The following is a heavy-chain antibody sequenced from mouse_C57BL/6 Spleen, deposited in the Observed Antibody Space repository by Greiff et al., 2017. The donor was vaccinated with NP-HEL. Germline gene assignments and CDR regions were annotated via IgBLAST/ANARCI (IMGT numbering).Heavy chain of an antibody. V-gene: IGHV1-54*01. CDR1: GYAFTNYL. CDR3: AREGYGSSWDD. J-gene: IGHJ2*01. Sequence: VKLQESGAELVRPGTSVKVSCKASGYAFTNYLIEWVKQRPGQGLEWIGVINPGSGGTNYNEKFKGKATLTADKSSSTAYMQLSSLTSEDSAVYFCAREGYGSSWDDWGQGTTLTVSS. CDR2: INPGSGGT. D-gene: IGHD1-1*01.